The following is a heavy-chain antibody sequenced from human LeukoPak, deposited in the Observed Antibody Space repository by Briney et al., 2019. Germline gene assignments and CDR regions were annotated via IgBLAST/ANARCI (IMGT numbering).Heavy chain of an antibody. Sequence: GGSLRLSCAASGFTFSSYGMHWVRQAPGKGLEWVAFIRYDGSNKYYADSVKGRFTISRDNSKNTLYLQMNSLRAEDTAVYYCAKDHGADYYYYMDVWGKGTTVTISS. CDR2: IRYDGSNK. CDR3: AKDHGADYYYYMDV. J-gene: IGHJ6*03. D-gene: IGHD4-17*01. CDR1: GFTFSSYG. V-gene: IGHV3-30*02.